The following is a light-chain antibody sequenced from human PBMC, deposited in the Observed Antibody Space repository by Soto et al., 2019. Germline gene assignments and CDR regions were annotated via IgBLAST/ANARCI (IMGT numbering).Light chain of an antibody. V-gene: IGKV3-20*01. CDR1: QSISSSY. J-gene: IGKJ3*01. Sequence: EIVLTQSPGTLSLSPGERATLSCRASQSISSSYLAWYQQKPGQAPRLLIYGASSRATGIPDRFSGSRSETDFTLTISRLEPEDFAVYYCQQYDNSLFTFGPGTKVDIK. CDR2: GAS. CDR3: QQYDNSLFT.